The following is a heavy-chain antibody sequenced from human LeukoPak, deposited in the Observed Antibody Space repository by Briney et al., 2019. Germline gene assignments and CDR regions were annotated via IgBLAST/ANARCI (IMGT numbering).Heavy chain of an antibody. CDR3: ARDQWGGIAAAGTNY. V-gene: IGHV1-2*02. Sequence: ASVKASCKASGYTFTGYYMHWVRQAPGQGLEWMGWINPNSGGTNYAQKFQGRVTMTRDTSISTAYMELSRLISDDTAVYYCARDQWGGIAAAGTNYWGQGTLVTVSS. CDR2: INPNSGGT. D-gene: IGHD6-13*01. J-gene: IGHJ4*02. CDR1: GYTFTGYY.